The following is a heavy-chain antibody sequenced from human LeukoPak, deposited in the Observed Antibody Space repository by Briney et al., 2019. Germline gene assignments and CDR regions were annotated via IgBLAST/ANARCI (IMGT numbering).Heavy chain of an antibody. V-gene: IGHV1-46*01. J-gene: IGHJ6*03. D-gene: IGHD6-6*01. Sequence: GASVKVSCKASGYTFINNWMHWVRQAPGQGLEWVGLINPTGTTTLYAQKFQGRVTMTRDMSTSTVYMELSSLRSEDTAVYYCARDGDSSSSYYYYYMDVWGKGTTVTVSS. CDR1: GYTFINNW. CDR3: ARDGDSSSSYYYYYMDV. CDR2: INPTGTTT.